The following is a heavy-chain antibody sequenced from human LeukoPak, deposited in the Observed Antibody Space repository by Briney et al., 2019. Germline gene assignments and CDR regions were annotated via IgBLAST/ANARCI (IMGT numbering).Heavy chain of an antibody. CDR3: AREYASSSGGPCFDY. Sequence: SETLSLTYTVSGGSISSCYWSWIRQPAGKGLEWIGRIYSSGSTNYNPSLKSRVTMSVDTSKNQFSLKLSSVTVADTAVYYCAREYASSSGGPCFDYWGQGTLVTVSS. J-gene: IGHJ4*02. CDR1: GGSISSCY. V-gene: IGHV4-4*07. CDR2: IYSSGST. D-gene: IGHD6-6*01.